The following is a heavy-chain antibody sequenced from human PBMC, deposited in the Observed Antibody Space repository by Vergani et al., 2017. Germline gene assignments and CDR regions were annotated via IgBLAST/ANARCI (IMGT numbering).Heavy chain of an antibody. CDR3: ARDSTHGSSTSCYDWFDP. D-gene: IGHD2-2*01. CDR1: GGSISSYY. J-gene: IGHJ5*02. V-gene: IGHV4-59*01. CDR2: IYYSGST. Sequence: QVQLQESGPGLVKPSETLSLTCTVSGGSISSYYWSWIRQPPGKGLEWIGYIYYSGSTNYNPSLKSRVTISVATSKNQFSLKLSSVTAADTAVYYCARDSTHGSSTSCYDWFDPWGQGTLVTVSS.